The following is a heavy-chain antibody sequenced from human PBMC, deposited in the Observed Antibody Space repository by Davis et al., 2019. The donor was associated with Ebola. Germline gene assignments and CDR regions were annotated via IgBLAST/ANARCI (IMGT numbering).Heavy chain of an antibody. V-gene: IGHV3-74*01. CDR3: AKELVVPAAMRGYYYYYGMDV. CDR2: ISTDGSDT. CDR1: GFIFSSYW. J-gene: IGHJ6*04. Sequence: GESLKISCAASGFIFSSYWMHWVRQVPGKGLVWVSRISTDGSDTNYADSVKGRFTISRDNAKNSLYLQMNSLRAEDTAVYYCAKELVVPAAMRGYYYYYGMDVWGKGTTVTVSS. D-gene: IGHD2-2*01.